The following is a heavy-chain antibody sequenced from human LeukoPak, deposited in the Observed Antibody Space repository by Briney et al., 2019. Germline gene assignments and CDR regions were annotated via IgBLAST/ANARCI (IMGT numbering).Heavy chain of an antibody. J-gene: IGHJ3*02. V-gene: IGHV3-7*01. CDR2: IRGDASRL. D-gene: IGHD6-19*01. CDR1: GFSIGPFW. CDR3: ARDRNYCSSDRCYDVFDI. Sequence: GWSLRLSCVASGFSIGPFWMTWVRQAPGKGLEWVANIRGDASRLYYVDSVKGRFTISRDNAKNSLYLQMSNLRAEDTSVYYCARDRNYCSSDRCYDVFDIWGQGTMVTVSS.